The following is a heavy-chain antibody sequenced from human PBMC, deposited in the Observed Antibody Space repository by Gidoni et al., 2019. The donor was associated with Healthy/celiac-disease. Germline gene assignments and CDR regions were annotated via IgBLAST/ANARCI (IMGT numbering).Heavy chain of an antibody. Sequence: QVQLVQSGAEVKKPGASVKVSCKASGYTFTSYGISWVRQAPGQGLEWMGWISAYNGNTNYAQKLQGRVTMTTDTSTSTAYMELRSLRSDDTAVYYCARSRSYYCSSTSCYLGGDWFDPWGQGTLVTVSS. CDR2: ISAYNGNT. D-gene: IGHD2-2*01. CDR3: ARSRSYYCSSTSCYLGGDWFDP. J-gene: IGHJ5*02. CDR1: GYTFTSYG. V-gene: IGHV1-18*04.